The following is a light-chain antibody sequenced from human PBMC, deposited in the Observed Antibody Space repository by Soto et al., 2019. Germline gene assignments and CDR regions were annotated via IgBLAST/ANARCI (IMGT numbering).Light chain of an antibody. CDR2: EDN. J-gene: IGLJ2*01. CDR3: QSYDSSNVV. Sequence: NFMLTQPHSVSESPEKTVTISCTRRSGSIASNYVQWYQQRPCSSPTTVIYEDNQRPSGVPDRFSGSIDSSSNSASLTISGLKPEDEADYYCQSYDSSNVVFGGGTKLTVL. V-gene: IGLV6-57*01. CDR1: SGSIASNY.